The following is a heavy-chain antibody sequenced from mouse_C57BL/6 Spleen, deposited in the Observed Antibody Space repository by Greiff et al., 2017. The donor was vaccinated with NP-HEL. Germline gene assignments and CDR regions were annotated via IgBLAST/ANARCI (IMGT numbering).Heavy chain of an antibody. D-gene: IGHD3-2*02. J-gene: IGHJ2*01. CDR3: ARSDSSGYVDY. CDR1: GYAFSSSW. Sequence: VKLMESGPELVKPGASVKISCKASGYAFSSSWMNWVKQRPGKGLEWIGRIYPGDGDTNYNGKFKGKATLTADKSSSTAYMQLSSLTSEDSAVYFCARSDSSGYVDYWGQGTTLTVSS. V-gene: IGHV1-82*01. CDR2: IYPGDGDT.